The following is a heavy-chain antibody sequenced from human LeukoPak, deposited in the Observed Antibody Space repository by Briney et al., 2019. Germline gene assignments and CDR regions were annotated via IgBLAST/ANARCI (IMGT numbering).Heavy chain of an antibody. CDR3: ARGPRWPGGRHYYYGMDV. CDR2: IYSGGST. D-gene: IGHD1-14*01. Sequence: GGSLRLSCAASGFTVSSNYMSWVRQAPGKGLEWVSVIYSGGSTYYADSVKGRFTISRDNSKNTLYLQMNSLRAEDTAVYYCARGPRWPGGRHYYYGMDVWGQGTTVTVSS. J-gene: IGHJ6*02. CDR1: GFTVSSNY. V-gene: IGHV3-66*01.